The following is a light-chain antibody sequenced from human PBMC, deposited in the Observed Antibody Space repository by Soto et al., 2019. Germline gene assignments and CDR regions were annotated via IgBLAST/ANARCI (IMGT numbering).Light chain of an antibody. CDR3: QPYNNWPLT. J-gene: IGKJ4*01. CDR2: DTS. V-gene: IGKV3-15*01. Sequence: EVVMRQSPATLSFSPGEGATLSWRASQGIGDTLAWYQHKPGQTPRLLIYDTSTRATGVPTRFSGSRSGAEFTLTINSLKSEDFAVYYCQPYNNWPLTFGGGTKVDIK. CDR1: QGIGDT.